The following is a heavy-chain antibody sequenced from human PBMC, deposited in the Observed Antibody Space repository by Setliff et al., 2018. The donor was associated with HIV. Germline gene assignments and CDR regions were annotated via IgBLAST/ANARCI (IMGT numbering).Heavy chain of an antibody. CDR3: ARGPDVTPGAFDI. CDR2: LNPSDGST. CDR1: GYTFTSHY. Sequence: ASVKVSCKASGYTFTSHYLHWVRQAPGQGLEWMGILNPSDGSTHYARKFQGRVAMTRDTSTSTLYIELSSLRSEDSAVYYCARGPDVTPGAFDIWGQGTMVTVSS. D-gene: IGHD2-21*02. V-gene: IGHV1-46*01. J-gene: IGHJ3*02.